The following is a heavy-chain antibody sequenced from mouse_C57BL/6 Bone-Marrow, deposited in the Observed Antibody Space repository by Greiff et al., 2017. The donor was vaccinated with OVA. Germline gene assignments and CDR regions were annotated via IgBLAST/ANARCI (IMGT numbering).Heavy chain of an antibody. CDR2: IDPSDSYT. D-gene: IGHD2-2*01. Sequence: VQLQQPGAELVRPGTSVKLSCKASGYTFTSYWMHWVKQRPGQGLEWIGVIDPSDSYTNYNQKFKGKATLTVDTSSSTAYMQLSSLTSEESAVYYCARVGWLLDYWGQGTTLTVSS. J-gene: IGHJ2*01. V-gene: IGHV1-59*01. CDR1: GYTFTSYW. CDR3: ARVGWLLDY.